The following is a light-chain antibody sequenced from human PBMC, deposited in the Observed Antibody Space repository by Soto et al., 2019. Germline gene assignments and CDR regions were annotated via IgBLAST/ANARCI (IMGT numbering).Light chain of an antibody. CDR2: GAS. CDR3: QQYNSSLWT. Sequence: EIVMTQSPATLSVSPGEGATLSCRASQSVSSKLAWYQQKPGQAPRLLIYGASTRATGIPARFSGSGSGTEFTLIISSLQSEDSAVYYCQQYNSSLWTVGQGTKVDIK. CDR1: QSVSSK. J-gene: IGKJ1*01. V-gene: IGKV3-15*01.